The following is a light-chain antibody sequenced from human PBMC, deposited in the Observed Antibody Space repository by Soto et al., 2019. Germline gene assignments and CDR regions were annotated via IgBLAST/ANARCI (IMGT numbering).Light chain of an antibody. CDR2: GAS. CDR1: QSVSSSY. CDR3: QQYGSSPRK. J-gene: IGKJ1*01. V-gene: IGKV3-20*01. Sequence: EIVLTQSPGTLSLSPGERATLSCRASQSVSSSYLAWYQQKPGQAPRLLIYGASSRATGITARFSGRGSGTDFTLTISRLEPEVFAVYYCQQYGSSPRKFGQGTKVEIK.